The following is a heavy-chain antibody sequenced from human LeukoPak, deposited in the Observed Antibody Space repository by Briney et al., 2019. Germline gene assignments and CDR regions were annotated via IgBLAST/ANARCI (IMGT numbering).Heavy chain of an antibody. J-gene: IGHJ4*02. D-gene: IGHD1-1*01. CDR1: GGSISSSSYY. CDR3: ARLLQVEREVVFDY. Sequence: SETLSLTCTVSGGSISSSSYYWGWIRQPPGKGLEWIGSIYYSGSTYYNPSLKSRVTISVDTSKNQFSLKLSSVTAADTAVYYCARLLQVEREVVFDYWGQGTLVTVSS. CDR2: IYYSGST. V-gene: IGHV4-39*07.